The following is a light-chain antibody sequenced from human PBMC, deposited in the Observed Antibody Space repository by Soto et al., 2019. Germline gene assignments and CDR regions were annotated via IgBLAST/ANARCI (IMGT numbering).Light chain of an antibody. Sequence: ETVMTQSPATLSVSPGERATLSCGASQSVSTNLAWYQQKPGQVPRLLIYGASTRASDIPARFSGSGSGTEFTLTISSLQSEDFAVYYCQQYNEWPLTFGGGTKV. V-gene: IGKV3-15*01. J-gene: IGKJ4*01. CDR3: QQYNEWPLT. CDR1: QSVSTN. CDR2: GAS.